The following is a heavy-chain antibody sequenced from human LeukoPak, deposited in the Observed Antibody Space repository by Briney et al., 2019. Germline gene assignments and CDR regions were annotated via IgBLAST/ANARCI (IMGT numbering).Heavy chain of an antibody. CDR2: ISYDGSNK. V-gene: IGHV3-30*18. D-gene: IGHD6-13*01. CDR1: GFTFSSYG. Sequence: PGGSLRLSCAASGFTFSSYGMHWVRQAPGKGLEWVAVISYDGSNKYYADSVKGRFTISRDNSKNTLYLQMNSLRAEDTAVYYCAKESRIAAAVDDAFDIWGQGTVVTVSS. J-gene: IGHJ3*02. CDR3: AKESRIAAAVDDAFDI.